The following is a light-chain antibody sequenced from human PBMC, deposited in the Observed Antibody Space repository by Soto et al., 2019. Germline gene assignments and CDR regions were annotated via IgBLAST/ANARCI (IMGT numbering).Light chain of an antibody. J-gene: IGLJ1*01. Sequence: QSALTQPPSASGSPGQSVTISCTGTSSDVGGYKDVSWYQQHPGKAPKLMIFEVNKRPSGVPDRFSGSKSGNTASLTVSGLQAEDEADYYCSSYAGINNLWVFGTGTKLTVL. CDR3: SSYAGINNLWV. V-gene: IGLV2-8*01. CDR1: SSDVGGYKD. CDR2: EVN.